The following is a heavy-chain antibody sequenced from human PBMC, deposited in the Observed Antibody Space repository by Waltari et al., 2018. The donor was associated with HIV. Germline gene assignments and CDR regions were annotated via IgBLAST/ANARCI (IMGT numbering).Heavy chain of an antibody. Sequence: QVQLQQWGAGALTPSGTLSLTCAVYGGSFSGNFWSWIRTSPGKGLEWIGEINPSGHTKYNPSLKSRLTLSVDTSKNQFSLKLRSVTAADTGVYFCASLHITSSTTLVDSWGQGSLVTVSS. J-gene: IGHJ4*02. CDR3: ASLHITSSTTLVDS. CDR2: INPSGHT. D-gene: IGHD1-20*01. CDR1: GGSFSGNF. V-gene: IGHV4-34*01.